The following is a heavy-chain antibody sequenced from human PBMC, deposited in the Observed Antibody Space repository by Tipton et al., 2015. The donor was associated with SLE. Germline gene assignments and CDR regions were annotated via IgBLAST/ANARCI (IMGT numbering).Heavy chain of an antibody. V-gene: IGHV4-4*08. D-gene: IGHD6-13*01. CDR1: GGSINSRY. Sequence: TLSLTCTVSGGSINSRYWSWIRQPPGKGLEWIGYIYTSGSTNYNPSLKSRVTISVDTSKNQFSLKLSSVTAADTAVYYCARDRRLIAAPSFWWYFDLWGRGTLVTVSS. CDR2: IYTSGST. J-gene: IGHJ2*01. CDR3: ARDRRLIAAPSFWWYFDL.